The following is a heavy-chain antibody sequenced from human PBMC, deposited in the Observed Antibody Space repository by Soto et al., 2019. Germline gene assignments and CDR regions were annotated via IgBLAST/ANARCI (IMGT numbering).Heavy chain of an antibody. J-gene: IGHJ6*03. CDR3: ARRIKEMGGGYETNEWGYYYYYMDV. V-gene: IGHV4-39*01. D-gene: IGHD5-12*01. CDR2: IYYSGST. Sequence: QLQLQESGPGLVKPSETLSLTCTVSGGSISSSSYYWGWIRQPPGKGLEWIGSIYYSGSTYYNPSLKSRVTISVDTSKNQFSLKLSSVTAADTAVYYCARRIKEMGGGYETNEWGYYYYYMDVWGKGTTVTVSS. CDR1: GGSISSSSYY.